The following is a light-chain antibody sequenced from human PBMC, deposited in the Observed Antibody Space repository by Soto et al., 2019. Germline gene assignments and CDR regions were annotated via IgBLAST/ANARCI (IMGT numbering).Light chain of an antibody. CDR1: GSNIGSNT. CDR2: SND. J-gene: IGLJ3*02. CDR3: GAGDESRSGRV. Sequence: QSVLTQPPSASGTPGQRVTISCSGSGSNIGSNTVNWDQQLPGTAPKVVIHSNDQRPSGVPDRFSASKSGTSASLAISGLQSEDEADYSWGAGDESRSGRVFGGGTKVTVL. V-gene: IGLV1-44*01.